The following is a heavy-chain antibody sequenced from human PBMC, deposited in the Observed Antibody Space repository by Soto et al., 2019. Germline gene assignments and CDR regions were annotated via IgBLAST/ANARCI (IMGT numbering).Heavy chain of an antibody. CDR2: VSGSGGSI. Sequence: GGSLRLSCATSGFTFSTYAMSWVRQAPGKGLEWVSGVSGSGGSIYYADSVKGRFTISRDTSKNTVYLQMTSLRAEDTAVYYCAKDATTAARPHYLGYWGQGTLVTVSS. J-gene: IGHJ4*02. D-gene: IGHD6-6*01. CDR3: AKDATTAARPHYLGY. CDR1: GFTFSTYA. V-gene: IGHV3-23*01.